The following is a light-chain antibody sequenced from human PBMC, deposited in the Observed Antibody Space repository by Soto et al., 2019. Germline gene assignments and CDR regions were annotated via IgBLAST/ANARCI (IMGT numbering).Light chain of an antibody. CDR2: GAS. CDR1: QSVSSSY. J-gene: IGKJ1*01. Sequence: IVLTQSPGTLSLSPGERATLSCRASQSVSSSYLAWYQQKPGQAPRLLIYGASSRATGIPDRFSGSGSVTDFTLTISGLEPEDFAVYYCQQYGSSPWTFGQGTKVEIK. CDR3: QQYGSSPWT. V-gene: IGKV3-20*01.